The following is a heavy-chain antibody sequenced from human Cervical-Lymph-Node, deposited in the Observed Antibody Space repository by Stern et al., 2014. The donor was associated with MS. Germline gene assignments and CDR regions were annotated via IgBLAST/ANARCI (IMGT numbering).Heavy chain of an antibody. CDR3: AKDKLGGGYTSRYFDY. J-gene: IGHJ4*02. CDR1: GFTFDDYD. CDR2: IRWNSGRI. Sequence: EVQLVESGGDLVQPGRSLRLSCAASGFTFDDYDMHWIRHAPGQGLAWVSHIRWNSGRIAYADSVKGRFTIARDNAKNSLYLQMNSLRIEDTAFYYCAKDKLGGGYTSRYFDYWGQGALVTVSS. V-gene: IGHV3-9*01. D-gene: IGHD5-12*01.